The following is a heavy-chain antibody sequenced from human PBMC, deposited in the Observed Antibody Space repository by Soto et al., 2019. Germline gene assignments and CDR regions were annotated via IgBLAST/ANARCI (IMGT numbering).Heavy chain of an antibody. CDR2: LYWNDDN. Sequence: QITLKESGPTLVKPTQTLTLSCTFSGFSLSSSAVGVAWLRQPPGKALEWLALLYWNDDNRYSPSLKNRLTLTKDTSKNEVILTMINMDPADTATYYCVHTSGWRQIIWGQGTLVTVSS. CDR3: VHTSGWRQII. J-gene: IGHJ4*02. CDR1: GFSLSSSAVG. V-gene: IGHV2-5*01. D-gene: IGHD1-1*01.